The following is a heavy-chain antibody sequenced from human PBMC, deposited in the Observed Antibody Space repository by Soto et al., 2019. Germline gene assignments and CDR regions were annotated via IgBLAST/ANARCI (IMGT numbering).Heavy chain of an antibody. J-gene: IGHJ6*02. Sequence: QVQLVQSGAEVKKPGASVKVSCKASGYTFTSYGISWVRQAPGQGLEWMGWISAYNGNTNYAQKLQGRVTMTTDTSTSTAYMEMRSLRSDDTAVYYCARASVVTGTNERDYYYGMDVWGQGTTVTVSS. CDR2: ISAYNGNT. CDR1: GYTFTSYG. D-gene: IGHD1-7*01. CDR3: ARASVVTGTNERDYYYGMDV. V-gene: IGHV1-18*04.